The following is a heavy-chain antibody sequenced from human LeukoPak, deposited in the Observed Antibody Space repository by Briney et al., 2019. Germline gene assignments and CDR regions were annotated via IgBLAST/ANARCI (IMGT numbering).Heavy chain of an antibody. J-gene: IGHJ4*02. CDR2: ISYDGSNK. V-gene: IGHV3-30*03. CDR1: GFTFSSYG. D-gene: IGHD3-10*01. Sequence: PGGSLRLSCAASGFTFSSYGMHWVRQAPGKGLEWVAVISYDGSNKYYADSVKGRFTISRDNAKNSLYLQMNSLRAEDTAVYYCARATVWFGYDFDYWGQGTLVTVSS. CDR3: ARATVWFGYDFDY.